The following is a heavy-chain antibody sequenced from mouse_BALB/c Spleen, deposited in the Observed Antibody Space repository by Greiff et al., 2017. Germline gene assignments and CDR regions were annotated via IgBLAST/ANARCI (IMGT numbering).Heavy chain of an antibody. V-gene: IGHV5-6-4*01. J-gene: IGHJ2*01. CDR1: GFTFSSYT. D-gene: IGHD2-14*01. CDR2: ISSGGSYT. CDR3: ARSYRVDY. Sequence: EVHLVESGGGLVKPGGSLKLSCAASGFTFSSYTMSWVRQTPEKRLEWVATISSGGSYTYYPDSVKGRFTISRDNAKNTLYLQMSSLKSEDTAMYYCARSYRVDYWGQGTTLTVSS.